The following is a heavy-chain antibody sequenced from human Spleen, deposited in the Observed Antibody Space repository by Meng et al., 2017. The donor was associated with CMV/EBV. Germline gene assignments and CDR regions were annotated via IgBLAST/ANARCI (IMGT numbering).Heavy chain of an antibody. CDR3: TKPYGFWSGQTVDY. CDR1: GFSFSDYY. J-gene: IGHJ4*02. Sequence: SGFSFSDYYMYWVRQGPGKGLEWVSDISGSGCSTHYADSVKGRFTISRDNSKNTLYLQMNSLRAEDTAVYYCTKPYGFWSGQTVDYWGQGTLVTVSS. D-gene: IGHD3-3*01. CDR2: ISGSGCST. V-gene: IGHV3-23*01.